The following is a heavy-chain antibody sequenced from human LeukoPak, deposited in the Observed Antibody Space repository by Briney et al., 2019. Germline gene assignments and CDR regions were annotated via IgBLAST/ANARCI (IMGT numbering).Heavy chain of an antibody. CDR3: ARDEGAPIAAANV. CDR1: GYNFTSYT. CDR2: ISAYNGNT. V-gene: IGHV1-18*01. J-gene: IGHJ3*01. D-gene: IGHD6-13*01. Sequence: ASVKVSRKASGYNFTSYTISWVRQAPGQGLEWMGWISAYNGNTNYGQKLQGRVTMTTDTSTSTAYMELRSLRPDDTAVYYCARDEGAPIAAANVWGRGTMVTVSS.